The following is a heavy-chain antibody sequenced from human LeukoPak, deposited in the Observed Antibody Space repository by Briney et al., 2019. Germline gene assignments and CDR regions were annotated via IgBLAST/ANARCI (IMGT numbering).Heavy chain of an antibody. V-gene: IGHV4-59*01. CDR1: GSSIIDYY. CDR2: IYHSGSA. Sequence: PSETLSLTCTVSGSSIIDYYWSWIRQPPGKGLEWIGYIYHSGSASYNPSLKSRATMSVDTSKNQLSLNLSSVTAADTAMYYCATGANWFDPWGQGALVIVSS. J-gene: IGHJ5*02. CDR3: ATGANWFDP.